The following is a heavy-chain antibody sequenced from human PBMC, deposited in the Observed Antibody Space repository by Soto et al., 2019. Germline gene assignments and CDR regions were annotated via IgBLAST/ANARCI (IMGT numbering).Heavy chain of an antibody. CDR3: ARMVRGSKIDYYYYMDV. J-gene: IGHJ6*03. CDR2: ISASNGDT. Sequence: QVELVQSGVEVKKPGASVKVPCKASGYTFTNHGLSWVRQAPGQGLEWMGWISASNGDTNYAQKFLGRVTVTTDTATSTGDMELRSLKAEDTAVYYCARMVRGSKIDYYYYMDVWGKGTTVIVSS. CDR1: GYTFTNHG. V-gene: IGHV1-18*04. D-gene: IGHD3-10*01.